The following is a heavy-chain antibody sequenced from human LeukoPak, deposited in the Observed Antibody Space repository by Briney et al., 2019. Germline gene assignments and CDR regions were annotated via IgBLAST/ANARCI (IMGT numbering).Heavy chain of an antibody. CDR2: VTTI. V-gene: IGHV3-11*04. J-gene: IGHJ6*03. Sequence: VTTIYYADSLTAPFTISRDTPKNSLYLQITTLRAEDTAVYYCARVGQTGHSTSDYYYIDVWGKGTPVTVSS. D-gene: IGHD2-2*01. CDR3: ARVGQTGHSTSDYYYIDV.